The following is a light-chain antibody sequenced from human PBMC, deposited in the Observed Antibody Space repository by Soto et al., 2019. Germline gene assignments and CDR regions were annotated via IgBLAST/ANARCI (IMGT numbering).Light chain of an antibody. CDR3: QQYNIWPRT. Sequence: EMVMTQSPATLSVSPGERATLSCRASQSVSSNLAWYQQKPGQAPRLLIYGASTRATGIPARFSGSGSGAEFTLTISSQQSEDLAVYYCQQYNIWPRTFGQGTKVEIK. V-gene: IGKV3-15*01. J-gene: IGKJ1*01. CDR2: GAS. CDR1: QSVSSN.